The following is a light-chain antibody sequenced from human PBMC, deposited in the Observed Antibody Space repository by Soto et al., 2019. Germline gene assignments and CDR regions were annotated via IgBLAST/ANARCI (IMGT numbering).Light chain of an antibody. CDR3: QQSFSKFPHT. CDR2: AAS. Sequence: DIQMTQSPSSLSASVGDRVTITCRASQTITSYLNWYQQKPGKAPKLLIYAASSLQSGVPSRFSGSGSGTDFTLTISSLQPEDFATYYCQQSFSKFPHTFGQGTKLEIK. V-gene: IGKV1-39*01. J-gene: IGKJ2*01. CDR1: QTITSY.